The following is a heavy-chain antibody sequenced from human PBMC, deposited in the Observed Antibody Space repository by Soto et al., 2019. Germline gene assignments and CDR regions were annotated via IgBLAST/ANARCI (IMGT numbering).Heavy chain of an antibody. CDR3: ARGGYSYSIGAPLGLIDV. Sequence: GGSLRLSCAASGFTFSDYYMSWIRQAPGKGLEWVSYISRSGSTIYYADSVKGRFTISRDNAKNSLYLQMNSLRAEDTAVYYCARGGYSYSIGAPLGLIDVRGQGTTVTAS. CDR2: ISRSGSTI. CDR1: GFTFSDYY. J-gene: IGHJ6*02. D-gene: IGHD5-18*01. V-gene: IGHV3-11*04.